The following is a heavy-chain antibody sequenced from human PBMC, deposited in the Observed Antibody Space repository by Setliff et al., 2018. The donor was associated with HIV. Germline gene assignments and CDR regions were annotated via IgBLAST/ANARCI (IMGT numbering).Heavy chain of an antibody. J-gene: IGHJ5*02. CDR2: IYTSGST. D-gene: IGHD6-13*01. CDR3: ARDNTRSWYVDT. V-gene: IGHV4-4*07. Sequence: ETLSLTCTVSGGSISTYYWSWIRQPAGKGLEWIGRIYTSGSTNYSPSLKSRVTMSVDTSKNQFSLNLRSVTAADTAVYYCARDNTRSWYVDTWGQGTLVTVSS. CDR1: GGSISTYY.